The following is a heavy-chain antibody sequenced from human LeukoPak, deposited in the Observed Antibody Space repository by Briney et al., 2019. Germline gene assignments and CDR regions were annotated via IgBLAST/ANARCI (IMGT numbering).Heavy chain of an antibody. CDR3: ARDNIVVVAATKAYYFDY. CDR2: IYHSGST. Sequence: SETLSLTCTVSGYSISSGYYWGWIRRPPGKGLEWIGSIYHSGSTYYNPSLKSRVTISVDTSKNQFSLKLSSVTAADTAVYYCARDNIVVVAATKAYYFDYWGQGTLVTVSS. D-gene: IGHD2-15*01. CDR1: GYSISSGYY. J-gene: IGHJ4*02. V-gene: IGHV4-38-2*02.